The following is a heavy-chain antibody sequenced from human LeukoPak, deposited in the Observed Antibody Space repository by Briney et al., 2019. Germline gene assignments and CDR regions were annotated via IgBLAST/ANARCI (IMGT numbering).Heavy chain of an antibody. Sequence: SETLSLTCTVSGGSISSYYWSWIRQPAGKGLEWIGRIYTSGSTNYNPSLKSRVTMSVHTSKNQFSLKLSSVTAADTAVYYCARVTVVIVNWYFDLWGRGTLVTVSS. CDR2: IYTSGST. CDR3: ARVTVVIVNWYFDL. CDR1: GGSISSYY. D-gene: IGHD2-21*01. J-gene: IGHJ2*01. V-gene: IGHV4-4*07.